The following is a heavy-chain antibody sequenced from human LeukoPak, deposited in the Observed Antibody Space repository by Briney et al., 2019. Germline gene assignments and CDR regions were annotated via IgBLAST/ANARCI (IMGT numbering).Heavy chain of an antibody. CDR3: AREDSGSGSYCDY. CDR2: IIPIFGTA. CDR1: GGTFSSYA. Sequence: GASVKVSCKASGGTFSSYAISWVRQAPGQGLEWMGGIIPIFGTANYAQKFQGRVTITADDSTSTAYMELSSLRSEDTAVYYCAREDSGSGSYCDYWGQGTLVTVSS. V-gene: IGHV1-69*13. D-gene: IGHD1-26*01. J-gene: IGHJ4*02.